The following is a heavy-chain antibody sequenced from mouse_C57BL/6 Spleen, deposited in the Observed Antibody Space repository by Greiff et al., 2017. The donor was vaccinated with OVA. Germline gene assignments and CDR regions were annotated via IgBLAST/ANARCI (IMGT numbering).Heavy chain of an antibody. V-gene: IGHV10-1*01. Sequence: EVMLMESGGGLVQPKGSLKLSCAASGFSFNTYAMNWVRQAPGKGLEWVARIRSKSNNYATYYADSVKDRFTISRDDSESMLYLQMNNLKTEDTAMYYCVRHGHYYYAMDYWGQGTSVTVSS. CDR3: VRHGHYYYAMDY. J-gene: IGHJ4*01. D-gene: IGHD1-2*01. CDR2: IRSKSNNYAT. CDR1: GFSFNTYA.